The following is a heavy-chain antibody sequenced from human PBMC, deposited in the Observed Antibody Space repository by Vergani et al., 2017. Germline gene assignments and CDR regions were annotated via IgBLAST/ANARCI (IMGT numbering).Heavy chain of an antibody. V-gene: IGHV5-51*01. CDR1: GYSFTSYW. D-gene: IGHD4-17*01. CDR3: ARRERDYDDAFDI. CDR2: IYPGDSDT. J-gene: IGHJ3*02. Sequence: EVQLVQSGAEVKTPGESLKISCKGSGYSFTSYWIGWVRQMPGKGLEWMGIIYPGDSDTRYSPSFQGQVTISADKSISTAYLQWSSMKASDTAMYYCARRERDYDDAFDIWGQGTMVTVSS.